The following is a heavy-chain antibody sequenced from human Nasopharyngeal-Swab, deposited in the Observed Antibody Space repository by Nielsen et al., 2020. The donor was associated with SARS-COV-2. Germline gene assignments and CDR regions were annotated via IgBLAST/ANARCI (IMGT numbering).Heavy chain of an antibody. CDR3: ARAVGDYFDY. V-gene: IGHV3-74*01. Sequence: GESLKISCAASGFTFSSYWMHWVRQAPGKGLVWVARIKSDGSSISYADSVKGRFTISRDNAKNTLYLQMNSLRAEDTAVYYCARAVGDYFDYWGQGTLVTVSS. CDR2: IKSDGSSI. CDR1: GFTFSSYW. J-gene: IGHJ4*02. D-gene: IGHD1-26*01.